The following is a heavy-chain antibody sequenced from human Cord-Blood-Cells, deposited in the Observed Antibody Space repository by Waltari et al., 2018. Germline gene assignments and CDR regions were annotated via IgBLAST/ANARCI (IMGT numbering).Heavy chain of an antibody. V-gene: IGHV1-46*01. CDR3: AGDAPREYYFDY. CDR1: GYPFTSSY. Sequence: QVQLLQSGAEVKKPGASLQVSCTAAGYPFTSSYIIRVLQAPGQGLEWMEIINPSGGSTSNTQKLQGRVTMTRDRSTSTVYMELSSLRSEDTAVYYCAGDAPREYYFDYWGQGTLVTVSS. J-gene: IGHJ4*02. CDR2: INPSGGST.